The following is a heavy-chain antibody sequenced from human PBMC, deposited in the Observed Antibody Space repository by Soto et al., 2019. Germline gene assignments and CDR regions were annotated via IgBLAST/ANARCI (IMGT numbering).Heavy chain of an antibody. CDR3: SKETYSGPLDY. V-gene: IGHV3-30*18. Sequence: QVQLVESGGGVVQPGRSLRLSCAASGFTFSSYGMHWVRQAPGKGLEWVAVISYDGSNKYYADSVKGRFTISRDNYKNTLYLQMHSLRAEDTAVYYCSKETYSGPLDYWGQGTLVTVSS. J-gene: IGHJ4*02. CDR2: ISYDGSNK. CDR1: GFTFSSYG. D-gene: IGHD2-15*01.